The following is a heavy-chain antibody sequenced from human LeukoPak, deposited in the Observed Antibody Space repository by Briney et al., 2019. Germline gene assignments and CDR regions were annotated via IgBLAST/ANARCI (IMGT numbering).Heavy chain of an antibody. D-gene: IGHD3-10*01. Sequence: GGSLRLSCVASGFTFNRYAMHWVRLAPGKGLEWVAVISYDGSNKYYADSVKGRFTISRDNSKNTLYLQMNSLRAEDTALYYCARDGNFYYGPGSYCDYWGQGTLVTVSS. CDR3: ARDGNFYYGPGSYCDY. V-gene: IGHV3-30-3*01. CDR2: ISYDGSNK. CDR1: GFTFNRYA. J-gene: IGHJ4*02.